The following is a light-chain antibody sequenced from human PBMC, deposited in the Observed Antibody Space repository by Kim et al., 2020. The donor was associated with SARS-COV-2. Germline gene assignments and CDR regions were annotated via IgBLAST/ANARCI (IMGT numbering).Light chain of an antibody. CDR3: QAWDSSTEV. CDR1: KLGDKY. V-gene: IGLV3-1*01. J-gene: IGLJ3*02. Sequence: SYELTQPPSVSVSPGQTASITCSGDKLGDKYACWYQQKPGQSPVLLIYQDSKRPSGIPERFSGSNSGNTATLTISGTQGMDEADYYCQAWDSSTEVFGGG. CDR2: QDS.